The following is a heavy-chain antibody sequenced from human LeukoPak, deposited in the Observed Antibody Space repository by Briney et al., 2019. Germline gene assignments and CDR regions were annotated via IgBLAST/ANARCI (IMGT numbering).Heavy chain of an antibody. Sequence: GGSLRLSCAASGFTFSSHGMHWVRQAPGKGLEWVALTSYDGSSKYYADSVKGRFTISRDNSKSTLYLQMNSLRAEDTAVYYCAKDRSSGWTFDYWGQGTLVTVSS. D-gene: IGHD6-25*01. J-gene: IGHJ4*02. CDR3: AKDRSSGWTFDY. CDR1: GFTFSSHG. CDR2: TSYDGSSK. V-gene: IGHV3-30*18.